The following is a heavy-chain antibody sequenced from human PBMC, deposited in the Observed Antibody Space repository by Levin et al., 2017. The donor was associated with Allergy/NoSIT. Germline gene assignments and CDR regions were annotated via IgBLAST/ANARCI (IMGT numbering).Heavy chain of an antibody. CDR3: ASNPYSSSYLNDY. CDR1: GFTFSSYS. J-gene: IGHJ4*02. CDR2: ISSSSSYI. V-gene: IGHV3-21*01. Sequence: GGSLRLSCAASGFTFSSYSMNWVRQAPGKGLEWVSSISSSSSYIYYADSVKGRFTISRDNAKNSLYLQMNSLRAEDTAVYYCASNPYSSSYLNDYWGQGTLVTVSS. D-gene: IGHD6-6*01.